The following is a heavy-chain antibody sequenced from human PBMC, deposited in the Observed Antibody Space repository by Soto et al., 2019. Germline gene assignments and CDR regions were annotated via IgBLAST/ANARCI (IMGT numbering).Heavy chain of an antibody. J-gene: IGHJ6*02. CDR3: ARDTALRTPDYYYGMDV. Sequence: ASVKVSCKASGYTFTSYAMHWVRQAPGQRLEWMGWINAGNGNTKYSQKFQGRVTITRDTSASTAYMELSSLRSEDTAVYYCARDTALRTPDYYYGMDVWGQGTTVTAP. CDR1: GYTFTSYA. CDR2: INAGNGNT. D-gene: IGHD5-12*01. V-gene: IGHV1-3*01.